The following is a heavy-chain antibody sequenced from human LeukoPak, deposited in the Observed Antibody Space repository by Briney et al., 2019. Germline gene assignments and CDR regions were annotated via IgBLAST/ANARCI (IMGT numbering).Heavy chain of an antibody. CDR3: ATVDSSGYYSGFDY. CDR1: GYTFTSYD. CDR2: MNPNSGNT. Sequence: GASVKVSCKASGYTFTSYDINWVRQATGQGLEWMGWMNPNSGNTGYAQKFQGRVTMTRNASISTAYMELSSLRSEDTAVYYCATVDSSGYYSGFDYWGQGTLVTVSS. J-gene: IGHJ4*02. D-gene: IGHD3-22*01. V-gene: IGHV1-8*01.